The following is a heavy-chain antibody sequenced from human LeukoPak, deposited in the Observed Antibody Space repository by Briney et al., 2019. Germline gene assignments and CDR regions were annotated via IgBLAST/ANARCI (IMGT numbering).Heavy chain of an antibody. V-gene: IGHV4-38-2*02. D-gene: IGHD3-10*01. CDR3: ARVSVRGEMV. J-gene: IGHJ3*01. Sequence: KPSETLSLTCTVSGYSISSGYYWGWIRQPPGKGLEWIGSMYHSGSTYYNPSLKSRVTISVDKSKNQFSLKLSSVTAADTAVYYCARVSVRGEMVWGQGTMVTVSS. CDR1: GYSISSGYY. CDR2: MYHSGST.